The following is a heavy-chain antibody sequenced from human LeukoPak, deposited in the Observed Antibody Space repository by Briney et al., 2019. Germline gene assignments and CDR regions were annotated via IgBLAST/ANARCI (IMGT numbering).Heavy chain of an antibody. CDR2: IHTSGST. V-gene: IGHV4-59*10. Sequence: SETLSLTCAVYGGSFSGYYWSWIRQSAGKGLEWIGRIHTSGSTNYNPSLRSRVTMSVDTSKTQFSLKVSSVTAADTGMYYCARAPEFSSGWLLDFWGQGSLVTVSS. J-gene: IGHJ4*02. CDR1: GGSFSGYY. CDR3: ARAPEFSSGWLLDF. D-gene: IGHD6-19*01.